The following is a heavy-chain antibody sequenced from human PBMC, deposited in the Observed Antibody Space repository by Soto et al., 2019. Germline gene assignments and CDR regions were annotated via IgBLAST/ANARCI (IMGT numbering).Heavy chain of an antibody. J-gene: IGHJ6*03. Sequence: GASVKVSCKASGYTFTSYAMHWVRQAPGQRLEWMGWINAGNGNTKYSQKFQGRVTITRDTSASTAYMELSSLRSEDTAVYYCARDIGYSYGWGYYYYMDVWGKGTTVNVSS. CDR2: INAGNGNT. D-gene: IGHD5-18*01. CDR1: GYTFTSYA. V-gene: IGHV1-3*01. CDR3: ARDIGYSYGWGYYYYMDV.